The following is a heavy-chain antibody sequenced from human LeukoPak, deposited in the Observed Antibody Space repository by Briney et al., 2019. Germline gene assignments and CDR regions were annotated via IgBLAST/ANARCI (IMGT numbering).Heavy chain of an antibody. Sequence: GESLKISCKGSGYSFTSYWIGWVRQMPGKGLEWMGIIYPGDSDTRYSPSFQGQVTISADKSISTAYLQWSSLKASDTAMYYCAIQGWELLTGGALDIWGQGTMVTVSS. CDR2: IYPGDSDT. CDR1: GYSFTSYW. V-gene: IGHV5-51*01. D-gene: IGHD1-26*01. J-gene: IGHJ3*02. CDR3: AIQGWELLTGGALDI.